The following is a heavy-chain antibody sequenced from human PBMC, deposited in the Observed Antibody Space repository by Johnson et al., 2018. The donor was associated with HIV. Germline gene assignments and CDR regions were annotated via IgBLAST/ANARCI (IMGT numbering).Heavy chain of an antibody. Sequence: VQLVESGGGLVQPGGSLRLSCAASGFTVSSNYMSWVRQAPGKGLEWVSVIYSGGSTYYADSVQGRFTISRDNAKNYLYMQMNSLRAEDTALYYCARGVGGAGDDAFDIWGQGTMVTVSS. CDR2: IYSGGST. D-gene: IGHD6-19*01. J-gene: IGHJ3*02. CDR1: GFTVSSNY. CDR3: ARGVGGAGDDAFDI. V-gene: IGHV3-66*01.